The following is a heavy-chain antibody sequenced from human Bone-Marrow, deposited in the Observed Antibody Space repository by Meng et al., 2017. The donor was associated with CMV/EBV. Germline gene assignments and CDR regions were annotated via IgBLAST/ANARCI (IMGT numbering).Heavy chain of an antibody. D-gene: IGHD3-3*01. CDR2: THWNDAD. CDR1: GFSLSTSGVG. Sequence: SGPTLVKPTEPLTLTCTVSGFSLSTSGVGVGWIRQPPREALGWLAVTHWNDADHFNPSLRSRLTITKDTSKNQVVLRMTNMYPADTATYYWSHRLIWRGWDVWGQGDTVIVAS. J-gene: IGHJ6*02. CDR3: SHRLIWRGWDV. V-gene: IGHV2-5*01.